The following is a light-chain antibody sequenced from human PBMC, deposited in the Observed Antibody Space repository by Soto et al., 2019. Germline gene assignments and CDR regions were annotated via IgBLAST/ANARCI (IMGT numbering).Light chain of an antibody. CDR1: QSVSNH. CDR2: DAS. J-gene: IGKJ2*01. CDR3: QHRSNWLYT. Sequence: ELVLTQSPATLSLSPGERATLSCRASQSVSNHLPWYRQKPGQPPRLLSYDASKRDSGIPARFSGSGSGTDFTLTISSLVPEDCAVYYCQHRSNWLYTFGQGTKLEI. V-gene: IGKV3-11*01.